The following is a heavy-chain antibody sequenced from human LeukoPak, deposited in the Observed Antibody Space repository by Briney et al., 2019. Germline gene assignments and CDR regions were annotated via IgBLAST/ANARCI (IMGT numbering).Heavy chain of an antibody. CDR1: GFTFSSYS. Sequence: GGSLRLSCAASGFTFSSYSMNWVRQAPGEGLEWVSSISSSSSYIYYADSVKGRFTISRDNAKNSLYLQMNSLRAEDTAVYYCARVERVIAAAGAFDIWGQGTMVTVSS. CDR3: ARVERVIAAAGAFDI. CDR2: ISSSSSYI. V-gene: IGHV3-21*01. J-gene: IGHJ3*02. D-gene: IGHD6-13*01.